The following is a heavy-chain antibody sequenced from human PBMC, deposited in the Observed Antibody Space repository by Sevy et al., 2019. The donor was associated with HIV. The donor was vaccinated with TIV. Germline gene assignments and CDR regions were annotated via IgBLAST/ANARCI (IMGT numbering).Heavy chain of an antibody. V-gene: IGHV4-59*01. CDR1: GGSISSYY. CDR2: IYYSGST. CDR3: ARRSRYCSSTSCREGYYYYMDV. D-gene: IGHD2-2*01. J-gene: IGHJ6*03. Sequence: SETLSLTCTVSGGSISSYYWSWIRQPPGKGLEWIGYIYYSGSTNYNPSLKSRVTISVDTSKNQFSLKLGSVTAADTAVYYCARRSRYCSSTSCREGYYYYMDVCGKGTTVTVSS.